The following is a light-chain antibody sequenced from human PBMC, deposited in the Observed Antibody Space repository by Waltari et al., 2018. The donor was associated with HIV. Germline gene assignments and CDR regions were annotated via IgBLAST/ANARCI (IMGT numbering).Light chain of an antibody. V-gene: IGKV1-12*01. J-gene: IGKJ4*01. CDR3: QQASSFPHT. CDR1: RDIATS. CDR2: DAI. Sequence: DILMAQSPSHVSAFMGGTVTLPGRASRDIATSLAWYQVKPGRAPNLLIYDAIRLGTGVPSRFGGSGSGTEFTLTITSLQPEDFATYYCQQASSFPHTFGGGTRVGMK.